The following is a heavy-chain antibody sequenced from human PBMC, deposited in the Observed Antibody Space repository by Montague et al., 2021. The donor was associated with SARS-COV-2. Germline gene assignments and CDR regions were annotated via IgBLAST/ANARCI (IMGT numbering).Heavy chain of an antibody. J-gene: IGHJ4*02. Sequence: SLRLSCAASGFTLRSYEMNWVRQAPGKGLEWVSYISSSGSTIYYADSVXGLFTISRDNAKNSLYLQMNSLRAEDTAVYYCARAEMYYDFWSGYPWTFYYFDYWGQGTLVTVSS. V-gene: IGHV3-48*03. D-gene: IGHD3-3*01. CDR3: ARAEMYYDFWSGYPWTFYYFDY. CDR2: ISSSGSTI. CDR1: GFTLRSYE.